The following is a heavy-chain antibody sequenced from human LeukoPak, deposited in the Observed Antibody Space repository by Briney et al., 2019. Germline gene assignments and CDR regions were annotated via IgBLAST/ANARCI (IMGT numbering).Heavy chain of an antibody. V-gene: IGHV4-59*01. CDR3: ARSYYGGNSGRSFDY. D-gene: IGHD4-23*01. J-gene: IGHJ4*02. Sequence: TSETLSLTCTVSGGSISSYYWSWIRRPPGKGLEWIGYIYYSGSTNYNPSLKSRVNISVDTSKNQFSLKLSSVTAADTAVYYCARSYYGGNSGRSFDYWGQGTLVTVSS. CDR2: IYYSGST. CDR1: GGSISSYY.